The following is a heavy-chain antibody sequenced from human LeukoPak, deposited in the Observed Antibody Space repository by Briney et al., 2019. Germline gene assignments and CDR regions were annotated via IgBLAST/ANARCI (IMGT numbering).Heavy chain of an antibody. J-gene: IGHJ4*02. V-gene: IGHV1-69*05. CDR1: GGTFSSYA. Sequence: SVKVSCKASGGTFSSYAISWVRQAPGQGLEWMGRIIPIFGTANYAQKFQGRVTITTDESTSTAYMELSSLRSEDTAVYYCARQGDGSYYFDYWGQGTLVTVSS. CDR2: IIPIFGTA. D-gene: IGHD1-26*01. CDR3: ARQGDGSYYFDY.